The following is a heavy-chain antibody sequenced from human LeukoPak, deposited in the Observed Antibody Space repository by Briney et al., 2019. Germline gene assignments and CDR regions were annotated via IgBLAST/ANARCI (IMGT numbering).Heavy chain of an antibody. CDR3: ARGPWSGYVGWYYYYYYMDV. D-gene: IGHD5-12*01. CDR2: IYYSGST. J-gene: IGHJ6*03. CDR1: GGSISSSSYY. Sequence: SETLSLTCTVSGGSISSSSYYWGWIRQPPGKGLEWIGSIYYSGSTYYNPSLKSRVTISVDTSKNQFSLKLSSVTAADTAVYYCARGPWSGYVGWYYYYYYMDVWGKGTTVTVSS. V-gene: IGHV4-39*07.